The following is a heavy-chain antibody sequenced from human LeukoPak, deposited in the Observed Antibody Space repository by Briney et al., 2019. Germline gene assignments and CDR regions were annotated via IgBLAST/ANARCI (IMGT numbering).Heavy chain of an antibody. V-gene: IGHV4-34*01. D-gene: IGHD5-24*01. CDR3: ARHGLGDASMRWFDP. CDR1: GVSFSGYY. J-gene: IGHJ5*02. CDR2: INHSGST. Sequence: SETLSLTCAVYGVSFSGYYWSWIRQPPGKGLEWIGEINHSGSTNYNPSLKSRVTISVDTSKTQFSLKLSSVTAADTAVYYCARHGLGDASMRWFDPWGQGTLVTVSS.